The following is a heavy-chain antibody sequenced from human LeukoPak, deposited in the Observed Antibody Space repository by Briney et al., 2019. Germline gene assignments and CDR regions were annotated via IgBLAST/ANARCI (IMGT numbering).Heavy chain of an antibody. CDR1: GFTFSSYA. V-gene: IGHV3-23*01. D-gene: IGHD3-22*01. Sequence: GGSLRLSCAASGFTFSSYAMSWVRQAPGKGLERVSAIGGSGGSTYYADSVKGRFTISRDNSKNTLYLQMNSLRAEDTAVYYCAKDPYYDSSGYYSSLYYFDYWGQGTLVTVSS. CDR3: AKDPYYDSSGYYSSLYYFDY. CDR2: IGGSGGST. J-gene: IGHJ4*02.